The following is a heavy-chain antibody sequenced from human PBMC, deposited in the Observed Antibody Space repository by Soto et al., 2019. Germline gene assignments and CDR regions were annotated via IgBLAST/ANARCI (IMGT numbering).Heavy chain of an antibody. CDR1: VDSITTYY. CDR3: PGYSNTCSQTKGMNV. CDR2: IDASGNT. J-gene: IGHJ6*02. D-gene: IGHD6-13*01. V-gene: IGHV4-4*07. Sequence: SETLSLTCTVSVDSITTYYWSWIRQPAGKGLEWIGRIDASGNTNYNPSLNSRVTMSIDTSKKQFSLKLTSVTAAATAIYYCPGYSNTCSQTKGMNVCGQRTTVT.